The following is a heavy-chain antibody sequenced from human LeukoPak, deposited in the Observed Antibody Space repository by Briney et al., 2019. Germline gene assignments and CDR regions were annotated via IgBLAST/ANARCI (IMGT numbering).Heavy chain of an antibody. CDR2: IYYSGST. J-gene: IGHJ4*02. CDR3: ASSLAVAGTSQIDY. D-gene: IGHD6-19*01. V-gene: IGHV4-39*01. CDR1: GGSISSSSYY. Sequence: SXXLSLTCTVSGGSISSSSYYWGWIRQPPGKGLEWIGSIYYSGSTYYNRYLKSRFTISVDTSKNQFSLKLSSVTAADTAAYYCASSLAVAGTSQIDYWGQGTLVTVSS.